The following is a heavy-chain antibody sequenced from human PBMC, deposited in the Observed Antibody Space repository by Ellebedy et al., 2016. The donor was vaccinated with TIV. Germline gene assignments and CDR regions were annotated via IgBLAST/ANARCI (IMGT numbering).Heavy chain of an antibody. CDR3: ARDGGGSGPYGMDV. CDR2: IYYSGST. D-gene: IGHD3-10*01. Sequence: SETLSLXXTVSGGSISSGGYYWSWIRQHPGKGLEWIGYIYYSGSTYYNPSLKSRVTISVDTSKNQFSLKLSSVTAADTAVYYCARDGGGSGPYGMDVWGQGTTVTVSS. V-gene: IGHV4-31*03. J-gene: IGHJ6*02. CDR1: GGSISSGGYY.